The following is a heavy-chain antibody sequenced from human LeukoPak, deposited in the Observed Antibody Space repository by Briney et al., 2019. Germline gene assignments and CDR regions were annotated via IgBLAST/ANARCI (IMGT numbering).Heavy chain of an antibody. CDR2: FDYSGST. J-gene: IGHJ4*02. V-gene: IGHV4-39*01. CDR1: GGSISSYY. Sequence: PSETLSLTCTVSGGSISSYYWGWIRKTPGKGLEWIGSFDYSGSTFYNPSLKSRVTISVDTSKNQFSLKLSSVSAADTAVYYCATHRVATIRAPFDYWGQGTLVTVSS. D-gene: IGHD5-12*01. CDR3: ATHRVATIRAPFDY.